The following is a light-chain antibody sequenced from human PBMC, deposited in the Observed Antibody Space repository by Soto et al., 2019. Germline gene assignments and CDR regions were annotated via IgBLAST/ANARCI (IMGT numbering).Light chain of an antibody. CDR3: QHYNSYSEA. CDR1: QSISSY. J-gene: IGKJ1*01. CDR2: KAS. V-gene: IGKV1-5*03. Sequence: EIPISQSRSPVSASVGENVTMTGRASQSISSYLNWYQQKPGKAPKLLIYKASTLKSGVPSRFSGSGSGTEFTLTISSLQPDDFATYYCQHYNSYSEAFGQGTKVDI.